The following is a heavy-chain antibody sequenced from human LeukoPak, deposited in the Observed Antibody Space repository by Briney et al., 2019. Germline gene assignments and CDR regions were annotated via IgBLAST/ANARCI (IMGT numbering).Heavy chain of an antibody. CDR3: ARTLIGYYFDY. V-gene: IGHV3-21*06. Sequence: GGSLRLSCAASGFSFSSYRMNWVRQAPGKGLEWVSSVSNSGNYIHYADSVKGRFTISIANSKNSLYLQMNSLRAEDTAVYYCARTLIGYYFDYWGQGTLVTVSS. D-gene: IGHD2-8*01. CDR1: GFSFSSYR. J-gene: IGHJ4*02. CDR2: VSNSGNYI.